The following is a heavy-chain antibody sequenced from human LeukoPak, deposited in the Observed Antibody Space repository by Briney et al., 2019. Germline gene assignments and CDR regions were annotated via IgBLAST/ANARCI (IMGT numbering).Heavy chain of an antibody. V-gene: IGHV1-69*01. J-gene: IGHJ5*02. CDR2: IISIFGTA. D-gene: IGHD7-27*01. CDR1: GGTFSSYA. CDR3: ARDRLGIPFDP. Sequence: GASVKVSCKASGGTFSSYAISWVRQAPGQGLEWMGGIISIFGTANYAQKFQGRVTITADESTSTAYMELSSLRSEDTAVYYCARDRLGIPFDPWGQGTLVTVSS.